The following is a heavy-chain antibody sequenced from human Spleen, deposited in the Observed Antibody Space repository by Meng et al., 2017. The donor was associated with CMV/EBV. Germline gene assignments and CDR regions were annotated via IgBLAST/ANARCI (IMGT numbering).Heavy chain of an antibody. Sequence: SETLSLTCAVYARSFSGYYWSWIRQPPGMGLEWIGEINHSGNTNYNPSLKSRVTISVDTSKNQFSLKLSSVTAADTAVYYCAGRYSGNYYLDYWGQGTLVTVSS. CDR3: AGRYSGNYYLDY. J-gene: IGHJ4*02. CDR1: ARSFSGYY. V-gene: IGHV4-34*01. CDR2: INHSGNT. D-gene: IGHD1-26*01.